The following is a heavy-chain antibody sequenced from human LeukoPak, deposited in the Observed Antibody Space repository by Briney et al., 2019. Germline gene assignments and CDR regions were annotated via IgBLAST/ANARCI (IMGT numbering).Heavy chain of an antibody. J-gene: IGHJ5*02. V-gene: IGHV3-66*01. CDR3: ARGARTMIAWFDP. CDR2: IYKDGTT. CDR1: GFTVSNNY. Sequence: PGGSLRLSCAASGFTVSNNYMNWVRQAPGKGLEWVSVIYKDGTTYYADSVKGRFTISRDTSKNTLDLQMNSLRAEDTALYYCARGARTMIAWFDPWGQGTLVTVSS. D-gene: IGHD3-22*01.